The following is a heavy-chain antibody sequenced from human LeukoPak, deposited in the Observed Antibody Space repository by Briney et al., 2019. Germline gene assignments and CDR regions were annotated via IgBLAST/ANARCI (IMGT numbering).Heavy chain of an antibody. D-gene: IGHD3-10*01. CDR3: ARDLPYYYGSGSYSPGGY. CDR1: GFTFSSYW. J-gene: IGHJ4*02. Sequence: PGGSLRLSCAASGFTFSSYWMSWVRQAPGKGLEWVANIKQDGSEKYYVDSVKGRFTISRDNAKNSLYLQMNSLRAEDTAVYYCARDLPYYYGSGSYSPGGYWGQGTLVTVSS. CDR2: IKQDGSEK. V-gene: IGHV3-7*01.